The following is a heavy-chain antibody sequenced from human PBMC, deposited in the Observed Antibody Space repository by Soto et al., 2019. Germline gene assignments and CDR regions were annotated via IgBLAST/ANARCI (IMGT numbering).Heavy chain of an antibody. CDR1: GFTFSTYA. D-gene: IGHD6-19*01. J-gene: IGHJ4*02. V-gene: IGHV3-30-3*01. CDR2: ISNDESKK. CDR3: ARSIAVAGLDY. Sequence: QVQLVEAGGGVVQPGRSLRLSCAASGFTFSTYAVHWVRQAPGKGLEWVSVISNDESKKYYADSVKGRFTISSDNSNNTVYLQMNSLRAEDTAVYYCARSIAVAGLDYWGPGTLVTVSS.